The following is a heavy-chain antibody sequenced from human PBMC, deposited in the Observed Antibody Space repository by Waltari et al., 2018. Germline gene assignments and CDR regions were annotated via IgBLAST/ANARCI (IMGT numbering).Heavy chain of an antibody. CDR3: TKYNSWDYNWFDP. D-gene: IGHD1-20*01. CDR2: IYYSGST. J-gene: IGHJ5*02. Sequence: QVQLQESGPGLVKPSETLSLTCTVSGGSISSHYWSWIRQPPGKGLEWIGYIYYSGSTNYNPSLKSRVTISVDTSKNQFSLKLSSVTAADTAVYYCTKYNSWDYNWFDPWGQGTLVTVSS. CDR1: GGSISSHY. V-gene: IGHV4-59*11.